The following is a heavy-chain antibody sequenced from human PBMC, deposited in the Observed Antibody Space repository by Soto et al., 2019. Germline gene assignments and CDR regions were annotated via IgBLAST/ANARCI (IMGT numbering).Heavy chain of an antibody. J-gene: IGHJ6*02. CDR2: IYSGGST. CDR1: GFTVSSNY. V-gene: IGHV3-53*01. CDR3: ARKRPGFDYGMDV. Sequence: LRLSCAASGFTVSSNYMSWVRQAPGKGLEWVSVIYSGGSTYYADSVKGRFTISRDNSKNTLYLQMNSLRAEDTAVYYCARKRPGFDYGMDVWGQGTTVTVSS.